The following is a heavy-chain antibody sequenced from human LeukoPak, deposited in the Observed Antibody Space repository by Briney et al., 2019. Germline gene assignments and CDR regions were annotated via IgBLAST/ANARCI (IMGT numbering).Heavy chain of an antibody. D-gene: IGHD2-8*01. Sequence: PGGSLRLSCAASRFTFSSYAMSWVRQAPGKGLEWVSAISGSGGVTYYADSVKGRFTISRDNSSTPLYLQMNSLRAEDTAVYYCAKDPDCTSGVCYTFFDYWGQGTLVTVSS. CDR1: RFTFSSYA. V-gene: IGHV3-23*01. J-gene: IGHJ4*02. CDR2: ISGSGGVT. CDR3: AKDPDCTSGVCYTFFDY.